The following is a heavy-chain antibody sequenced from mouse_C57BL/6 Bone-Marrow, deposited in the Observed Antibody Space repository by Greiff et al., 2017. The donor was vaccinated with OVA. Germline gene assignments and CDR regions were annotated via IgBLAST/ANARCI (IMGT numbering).Heavy chain of an antibody. CDR2: IDPETGGT. CDR3: TRPSTVVAFYYYAMDY. D-gene: IGHD1-1*01. J-gene: IGHJ4*01. V-gene: IGHV1-15*01. CDR1: GYTFTDYE. Sequence: VKLQESGAELVRPGASVTLSCKASGYTFTDYEMHWVKQTPVHGLEWIGAIDPETGGTAYNQKFKGKAILTADKSSSTAYMELRSLTSEDSAVYYCTRPSTVVAFYYYAMDYWGQGTSVTVSS.